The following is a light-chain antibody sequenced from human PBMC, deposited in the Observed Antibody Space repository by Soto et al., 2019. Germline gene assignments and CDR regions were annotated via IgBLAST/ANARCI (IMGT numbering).Light chain of an antibody. CDR3: LHDYFYPLT. J-gene: IGKJ4*01. V-gene: IGKV1-6*01. CDR2: AAS. CDR1: RDITTA. Sequence: AIQLTQSPSSLSASVGDRVTITCRASRDITTALGWYQHLPGKAPKVLIFAASTLYSGVPSRFSGSGSGTEFTLTISSLQPEDSGTYYCLHDYFYPLTFGGGTKWIS.